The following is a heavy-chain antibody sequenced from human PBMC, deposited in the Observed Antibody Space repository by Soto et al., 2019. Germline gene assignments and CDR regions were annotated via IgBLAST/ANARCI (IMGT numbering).Heavy chain of an antibody. D-gene: IGHD2-21*02. V-gene: IGHV3-23*01. CDR1: GLIFSSYA. Sequence: GGSLRLSCAAPGLIFSSYAMSWVRQSPGKGLEWVSAISASGGSTYYADSVKGRFTISRDNSKNTLYLQMNSLRAEDTAIYYCAKRELLYYYGMDVWGQGTTVTVSS. J-gene: IGHJ6*02. CDR2: ISASGGST. CDR3: AKRELLYYYGMDV.